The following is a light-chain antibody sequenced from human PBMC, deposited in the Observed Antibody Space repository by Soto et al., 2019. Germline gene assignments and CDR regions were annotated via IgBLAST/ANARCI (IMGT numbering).Light chain of an antibody. CDR2: DVS. V-gene: IGLV2-14*01. J-gene: IGLJ2*01. CDR3: SSYTSSSNPYVV. CDR1: SSDVGGYNY. Sequence: QSALTQPASVSGSPGHSITISCTGTSSDVGGYNYVSWYQQHPGKAPKHMIYDVSNRTSGVSNRFSGSKSGNTASLTISGLQAEDEADYYCSSYTSSSNPYVVFGGGTKLTVL.